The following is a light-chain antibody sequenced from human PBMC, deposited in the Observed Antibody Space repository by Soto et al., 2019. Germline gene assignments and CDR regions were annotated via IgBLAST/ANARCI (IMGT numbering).Light chain of an antibody. CDR3: VAWDDSLNGYGV. Sequence: QSVLTQPPSASGTPGQRVTISCSGSSSNIGSNTVNWYHQLPGTAPKLVIYSNNPRPSGVPDRVSGSKSGTSASLAISGLQSEDEADYYCVAWDDSLNGYGVFGGGTKVTVL. J-gene: IGLJ2*01. CDR1: SSNIGSNT. V-gene: IGLV1-44*01. CDR2: SNN.